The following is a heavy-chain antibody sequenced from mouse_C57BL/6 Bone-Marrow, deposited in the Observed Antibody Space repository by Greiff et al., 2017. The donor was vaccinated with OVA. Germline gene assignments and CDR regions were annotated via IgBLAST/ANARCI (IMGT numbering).Heavy chain of an antibody. CDR1: GYAFSSSW. CDR2: IYPGDGDT. Sequence: QVQLQQSGPELVKPGASVKISCKASGYAFSSSWMNWVKQRPGKGLEWIGRIYPGDGDTNYNGKFKGKATLTADKSSSTAYMQLSSLTSEDSAVYFCARKITTVVSYFDYWGQGTTLTVSS. D-gene: IGHD1-1*01. J-gene: IGHJ2*01. CDR3: ARKITTVVSYFDY. V-gene: IGHV1-82*01.